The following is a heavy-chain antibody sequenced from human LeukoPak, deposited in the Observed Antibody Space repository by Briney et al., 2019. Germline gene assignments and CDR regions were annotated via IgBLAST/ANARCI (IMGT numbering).Heavy chain of an antibody. J-gene: IGHJ4*02. CDR1: GYTFTSYY. CDR3: ARANCSSTSCGENDY. Sequence: ASVKVSCKASGYTFTSYYMHWVRQAPGQGREWMGIINPSGGSTSYAQKFQGRVTMTRDMSTSTVYMELSSLRSEDTAVYYCARANCSSTSCGENDYWGQGTLVTVSS. CDR2: INPSGGST. V-gene: IGHV1-46*01. D-gene: IGHD2-2*01.